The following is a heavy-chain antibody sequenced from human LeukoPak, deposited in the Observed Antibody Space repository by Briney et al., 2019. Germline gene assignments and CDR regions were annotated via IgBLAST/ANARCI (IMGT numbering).Heavy chain of an antibody. CDR1: GGSISSYY. CDR3: ARGPLFRSSSGLHGAFDI. V-gene: IGHV4-59*01. CDR2: IYYSGST. D-gene: IGHD6-19*01. Sequence: PSETLSLTCTVSGGSISSYYWSWIRQPPGKGLEWIGYIYYSGSTNYNPSLKSRVTISVDTSKNQFSLKLSSVTAADTAVYYCARGPLFRSSSGLHGAFDIWGQGTMVTVSS. J-gene: IGHJ3*02.